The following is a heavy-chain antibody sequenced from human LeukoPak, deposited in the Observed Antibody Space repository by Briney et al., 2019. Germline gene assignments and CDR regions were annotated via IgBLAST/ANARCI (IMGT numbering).Heavy chain of an antibody. CDR3: ARQRFTMRAYAGNWFDP. V-gene: IGHV5-51*01. CDR2: IYPDDSDT. D-gene: IGHD3-10*01. CDR1: GYTFTNYW. J-gene: IGHJ5*02. Sequence: GESLKISCKGSGYTFTNYWIGWVRQVPGKGLEWMGIIYPDDSDTRYRPSFQGQVTISADKSISTAYLQWSSLKASDTAMYYCARQRFTMRAYAGNWFDPWGQGTLVTVSS.